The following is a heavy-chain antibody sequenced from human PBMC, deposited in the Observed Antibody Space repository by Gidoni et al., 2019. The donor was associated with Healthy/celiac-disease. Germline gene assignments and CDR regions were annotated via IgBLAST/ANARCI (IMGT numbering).Heavy chain of an antibody. CDR1: GFTFSSYC. Sequence: QVQLVESGGGVVQPGRSLRLSCAASGFTFSSYCMHWVRQAPGKGLEWVAVIWYDGSNKYYADSVKGRFTISRDNSKNTLYLQMNSLRAEDTAVYYCVLSSSWRGPFDYWGQGTLVTVSS. J-gene: IGHJ4*02. V-gene: IGHV3-33*01. CDR2: IWYDGSNK. CDR3: VLSSSWRGPFDY. D-gene: IGHD6-13*01.